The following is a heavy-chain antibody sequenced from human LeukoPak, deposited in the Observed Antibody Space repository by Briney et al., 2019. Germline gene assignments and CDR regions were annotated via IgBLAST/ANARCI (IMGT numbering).Heavy chain of an antibody. CDR2: IYHSGST. Sequence: SETLSLTCAVSGYSVSSGYYWGWIRQPPGKGLEWIGSIYHSGSTYYNPSLKSRVTIPVDTSKNQFSLKLSSVAAADTAVYYCARLRGDGYNWGVFYFDYWGQGTLVTVSS. CDR3: ARLRGDGYNWGVFYFDY. D-gene: IGHD5-24*01. J-gene: IGHJ4*02. CDR1: GYSVSSGYY. V-gene: IGHV4-38-2*01.